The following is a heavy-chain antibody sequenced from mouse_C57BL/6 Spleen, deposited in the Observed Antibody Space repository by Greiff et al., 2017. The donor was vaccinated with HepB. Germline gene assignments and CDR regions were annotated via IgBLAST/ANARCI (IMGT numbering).Heavy chain of an antibody. D-gene: IGHD2-1*01. Sequence: EVKLVESGGGLVKPGGSLKLSCAASGFTFSDYGMHWVRQAPEKGLEWVAYISSGSSTIYYADTVKGRFTISRDNAKNTLFLQMTSLRSEDTAMYYCARGGIYYGNYGFAYWGQGTLVTVSA. CDR3: ARGGIYYGNYGFAY. J-gene: IGHJ3*01. CDR1: GFTFSDYG. CDR2: ISSGSSTI. V-gene: IGHV5-17*01.